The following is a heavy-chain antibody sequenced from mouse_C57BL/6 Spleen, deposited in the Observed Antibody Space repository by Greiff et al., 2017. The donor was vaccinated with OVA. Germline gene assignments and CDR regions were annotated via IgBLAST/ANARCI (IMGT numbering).Heavy chain of an antibody. D-gene: IGHD2-3*01. CDR2: INPNNGGT. CDR3: ARRRWTWFAY. Sequence: VQLQQSGPELVKPGASVKISCKASGYTFTDYYMNWVKQSHGKSLEWIGDINPNNGGTSYNQKFKGKATLTVDKSSSTAYMELRSLTSEDSAVYYCARRRWTWFAYWGQGTLVTVSA. CDR1: GYTFTDYY. J-gene: IGHJ3*01. V-gene: IGHV1-26*01.